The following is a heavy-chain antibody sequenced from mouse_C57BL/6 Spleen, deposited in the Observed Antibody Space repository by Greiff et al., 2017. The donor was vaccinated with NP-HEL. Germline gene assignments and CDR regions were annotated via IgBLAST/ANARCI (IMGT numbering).Heavy chain of an antibody. J-gene: IGHJ1*03. D-gene: IGHD1-1*01. CDR1: GFTFSSYT. CDR3: ARQGSYGSSYWYFDV. V-gene: IGHV5-9*01. Sequence: EVQLVESGGGLVKPGGSLKLSCAASGFTFSSYTMSWVRQTPEKRLEWVATISGGGGNTYYPDSVKGRFTISRDNAKNTLYLQMSSLRSEDTALYYCARQGSYGSSYWYFDVWGTGTTVTVSS. CDR2: ISGGGGNT.